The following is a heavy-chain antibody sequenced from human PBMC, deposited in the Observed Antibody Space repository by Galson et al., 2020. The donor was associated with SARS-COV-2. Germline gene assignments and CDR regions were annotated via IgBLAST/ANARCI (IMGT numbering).Heavy chain of an antibody. CDR3: ARAVSDLHSTSYSSGWYREGFGY. D-gene: IGHD6-19*01. V-gene: IGHV4-31*03. Sequence: SETLSLTCTVSGGSISSGGYYWSWIRQHPGKGLEWIGYIYYSGSTYYNPSLKSRVTISVDTSKNQFSLKLSSVTAADTAVYYCARAVSDLHSTSYSSGWYREGFGYWGQGTLVTVSS. J-gene: IGHJ4*02. CDR2: IYYSGST. CDR1: GGSISSGGYY.